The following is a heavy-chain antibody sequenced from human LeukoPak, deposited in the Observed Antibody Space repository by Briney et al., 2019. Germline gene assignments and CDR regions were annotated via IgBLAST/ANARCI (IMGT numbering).Heavy chain of an antibody. CDR2: ISGSGGST. CDR3: AKVLNYDFWSGYYTSQAFDI. V-gene: IGHV3-23*01. J-gene: IGHJ3*02. CDR1: VFNFSSHP. Sequence: GGSLRLSCAASVFNFSSHPMSWVRQARWKGLEWVSAISGSGGSTYYADSVKGRFTISRDNSKNTLYLQMNSLRAEDTAVYYCAKVLNYDFWSGYYTSQAFDIWGQGTMVTVSS. D-gene: IGHD3-3*01.